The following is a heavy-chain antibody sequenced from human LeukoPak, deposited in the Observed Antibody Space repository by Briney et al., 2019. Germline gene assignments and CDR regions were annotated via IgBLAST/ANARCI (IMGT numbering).Heavy chain of an antibody. CDR3: AKSGQAAAGFRGIYYGMDV. Sequence: TGGSLRLSCAASGFTFSSYAMSWVRQAPGKGLEWVSAISGSGGSTYYADSVKGRLTISRDNSKNTLYLQMNSLRAEDTAVYYCAKSGQAAAGFRGIYYGMDVWGQGTTVTVSS. CDR1: GFTFSSYA. V-gene: IGHV3-23*01. CDR2: ISGSGGST. D-gene: IGHD6-13*01. J-gene: IGHJ6*02.